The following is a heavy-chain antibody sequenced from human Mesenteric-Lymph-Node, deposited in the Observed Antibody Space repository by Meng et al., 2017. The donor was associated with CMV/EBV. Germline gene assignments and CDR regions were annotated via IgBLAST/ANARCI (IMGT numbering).Heavy chain of an antibody. CDR3: AKDLVLGDSSAYLPYYFDY. CDR1: GFTFSSYA. D-gene: IGHD3-22*01. CDR2: ISGSGGST. J-gene: IGHJ4*02. V-gene: IGHV3-23*01. Sequence: GGSLRLSCVASGFTFSSYAMSWVRQAPGKGLEWVSAISGSGGSTYYADSVKGRFTISRDNSKNTLYLQVNSLRADDTAVYYCAKDLVLGDSSAYLPYYFDYWGQGTLVTVSS.